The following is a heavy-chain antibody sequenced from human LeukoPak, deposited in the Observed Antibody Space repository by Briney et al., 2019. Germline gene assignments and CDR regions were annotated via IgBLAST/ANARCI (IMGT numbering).Heavy chain of an antibody. CDR3: ARAPSYSISNWFDP. J-gene: IGHJ5*02. D-gene: IGHD2-21*01. CDR2: ISGSGGST. V-gene: IGHV3-23*01. CDR1: GFTFSSYA. Sequence: GGSLRLSCAASGFTFSSYAMTWVRQAPGKGLEWVSAISGSGGSTYYAGSVKGRFTISRDNSMNTLYLQMNSLRAEDTAVYYCARAPSYSISNWFDPWGQGTLVTVSS.